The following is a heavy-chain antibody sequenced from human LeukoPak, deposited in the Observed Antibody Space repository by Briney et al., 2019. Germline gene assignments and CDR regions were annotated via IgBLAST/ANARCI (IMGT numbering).Heavy chain of an antibody. V-gene: IGHV1-69*04. CDR3: ARGHVGNSFGYFDY. Sequence: ASVKVSCKASGGTFSSYAISWVRQAPGQGLEWMGRIIPILGIANYAQKFQGRVTITADKSTSTAYMELSSLRSEDTAMYYCARGHVGNSFGYFDYWGQGTLVTVSS. CDR2: IIPILGIA. D-gene: IGHD4-23*01. CDR1: GGTFSSYA. J-gene: IGHJ4*02.